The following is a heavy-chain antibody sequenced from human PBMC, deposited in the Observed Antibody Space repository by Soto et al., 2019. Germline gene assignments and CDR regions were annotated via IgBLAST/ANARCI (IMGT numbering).Heavy chain of an antibody. CDR1: GGTINIGDYF. Sequence: SETLSLTCSVSGGTINIGDYFWSWIRQPPGKGLEWIGSIFYPGSSYYNPSLKSRVTMSVDTSKNQFSLRLRSVTAADTALYFCARHSLALRKNNWFDPWGQGIMVTVS. J-gene: IGHJ5*02. V-gene: IGHV4-39*01. CDR2: IFYPGSS. D-gene: IGHD3-3*02. CDR3: ARHSLALRKNNWFDP.